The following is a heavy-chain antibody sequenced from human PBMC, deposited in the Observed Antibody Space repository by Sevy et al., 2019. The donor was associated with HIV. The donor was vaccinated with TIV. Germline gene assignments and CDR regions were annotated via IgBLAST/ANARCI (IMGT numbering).Heavy chain of an antibody. CDR1: GFTFSSYA. J-gene: IGHJ6*02. V-gene: IGHV3-23*01. CDR3: AKVLVLRFLEWLMDYYYYGMDV. D-gene: IGHD3-3*01. Sequence: GGSLRLSCAASGFTFSSYAMSWVRQAPGKGLEWVSAISGSGGSTYYADSVKGRFTISRDNSKNTLYLQMNSLRAEDTAVYYCAKVLVLRFLEWLMDYYYYGMDVWGQGTTVTVSS. CDR2: ISGSGGST.